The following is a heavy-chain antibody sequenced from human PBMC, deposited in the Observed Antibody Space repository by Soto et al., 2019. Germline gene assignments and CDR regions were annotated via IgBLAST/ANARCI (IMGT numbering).Heavy chain of an antibody. CDR2: IGDSGDTT. V-gene: IGHV3-23*01. J-gene: IGHJ4*02. CDR1: GFTFSSWA. CDR3: AKEGPYYDILTGLDY. Sequence: PGGSLRLSCAASGFTFSSWAMSWVRQAPGKGLEWVSAIGDSGDTTYYADSVKGRFTISRDNSKNTLYLQMSSLRAEDTALYYCAKEGPYYDILTGLDYWGQGTLVTVSS. D-gene: IGHD3-9*01.